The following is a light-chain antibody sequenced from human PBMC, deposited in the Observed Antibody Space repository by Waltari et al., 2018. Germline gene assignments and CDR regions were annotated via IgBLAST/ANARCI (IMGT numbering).Light chain of an antibody. V-gene: IGLV1-47*01. J-gene: IGLJ2*01. CDR1: RPHLGSNH. Sequence: QSVLTKPPSASRTPGQRVTLYGSASRPHLGSNHVYWHPHLPGTAPKLLIYRNNQRPSGVPDRFAGSKAGTSASLAISGLRSEDEADYYCAAWDDSLSGPKVVFGGGTKLTVL. CDR3: AAWDDSLSGPKVV. CDR2: RNN.